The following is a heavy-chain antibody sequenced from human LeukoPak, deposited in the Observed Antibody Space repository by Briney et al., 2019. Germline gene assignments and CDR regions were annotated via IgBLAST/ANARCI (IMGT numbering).Heavy chain of an antibody. V-gene: IGHV4-39*07. CDR3: ARVLGRWYYYYMDV. J-gene: IGHJ6*03. CDR2: IYYSGST. D-gene: IGHD1-1*01. CDR1: GGSISSSSYY. Sequence: PSETLSLTCTVSGGSISSSSYYWGWIRQPPGKGLEWIGSIYYSGSTYYNPSLKSRVTISVDTSKNQFSLKLSSVTAADTAVYYCARVLGRWYYYYMDVWGKGTTVTVSS.